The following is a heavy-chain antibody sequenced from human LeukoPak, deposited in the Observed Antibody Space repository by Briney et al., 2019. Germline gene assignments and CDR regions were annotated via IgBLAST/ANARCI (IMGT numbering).Heavy chain of an antibody. Sequence: GGSLRLSCAASGFTFTDYFMTWIRQAPGKGLEWVSYISSSGSTIYYADSVRGRFTISRDNAKNSLYLQMNSLRAEDTAVYYCARHGRWLQLKNDYWGQGTLVTVSS. CDR1: GFTFTDYF. CDR2: ISSSGSTI. D-gene: IGHD5-24*01. V-gene: IGHV3-11*04. CDR3: ARHGRWLQLKNDY. J-gene: IGHJ4*02.